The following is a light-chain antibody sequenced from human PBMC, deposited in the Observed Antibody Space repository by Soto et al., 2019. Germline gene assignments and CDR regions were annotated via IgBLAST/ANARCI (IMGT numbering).Light chain of an antibody. CDR2: AAS. Sequence: DIPMTQSPSSVSASVGDRVTITCRASQGISRWLAWYQQKPGKAPKLLIYAASSLQSGVPSRFSGSGSGTDFTLTITSLQPEDFATYFCQQSNSFPQLTFGGGTKVEIK. CDR1: QGISRW. V-gene: IGKV1-12*01. CDR3: QQSNSFPQLT. J-gene: IGKJ4*01.